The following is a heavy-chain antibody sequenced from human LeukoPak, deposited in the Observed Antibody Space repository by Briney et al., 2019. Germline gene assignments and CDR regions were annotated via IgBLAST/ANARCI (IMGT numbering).Heavy chain of an antibody. J-gene: IGHJ6*03. Sequence: SQTLSLTCTVSGGSISSGSYYWSWIRQPAGKALEWIGRIYTSGSTNYNPSLKSRVTISVDTSKNQFSLKLSSVTAADTAVYYCARAHSSSSGYYYYYYMDVWGKGTTVTVSS. CDR3: ARAHSSSSGYYYYYYMDV. CDR2: IYTSGST. V-gene: IGHV4-61*02. CDR1: GGSISSGSYY. D-gene: IGHD6-6*01.